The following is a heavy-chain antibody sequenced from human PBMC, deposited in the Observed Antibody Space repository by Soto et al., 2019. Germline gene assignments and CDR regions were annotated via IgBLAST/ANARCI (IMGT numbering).Heavy chain of an antibody. V-gene: IGHV3-21*01. Sequence: EVQLVESGGGLVKPGGSLRLSCAASGFTFSNYSMNWVRQAPGQGLEWVSSISSSSSYIYYADSVKGRFTISRDNAKNSLYLQMNSLRAEDTAVYYCARDRTKDYGDYGSYIDYWGQGTLVTVSS. D-gene: IGHD4-17*01. CDR2: ISSSSSYI. CDR1: GFTFSNYS. CDR3: ARDRTKDYGDYGSYIDY. J-gene: IGHJ4*02.